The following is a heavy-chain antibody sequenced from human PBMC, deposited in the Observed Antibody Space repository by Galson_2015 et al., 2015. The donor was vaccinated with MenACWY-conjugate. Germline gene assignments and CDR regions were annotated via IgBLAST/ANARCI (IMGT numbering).Heavy chain of an antibody. CDR3: ATCCPSTSPDP. CDR1: GYTFTTFA. CDR2: VNPGNGDT. J-gene: IGHJ5*02. V-gene: IGHV1-3*01. Sequence: SVKVSCKASGYTFTTFAVHWVRQAPGQRLEWMGWVNPGNGDTKYSQKFQDRITITSDPSATTAYMELSSLKYEDTAVYCCATCCPSTSPDPWGQGTLVIVSS. D-gene: IGHD2-2*01.